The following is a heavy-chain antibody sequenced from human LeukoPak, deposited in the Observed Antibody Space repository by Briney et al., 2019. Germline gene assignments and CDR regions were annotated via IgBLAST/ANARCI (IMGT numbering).Heavy chain of an antibody. V-gene: IGHV4-59*11. CDR2: IYYSGST. D-gene: IGHD6-19*01. CDR1: GGSISSHY. J-gene: IGHJ4*02. Sequence: SETLSLTCTVSGGSISSHYWSWIRQPPGKGLEWIGYIYYSGSTNYNPSLKSRVTISVDTSKNQFSLELSSVTAADTVVYYCAGRAQTTGWSFDYWGQGALVTVSS. CDR3: AGRAQTTGWSFDY.